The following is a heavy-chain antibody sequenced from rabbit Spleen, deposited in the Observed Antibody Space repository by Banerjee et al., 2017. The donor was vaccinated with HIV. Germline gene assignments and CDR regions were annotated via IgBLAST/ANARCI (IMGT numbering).Heavy chain of an antibody. V-gene: IGHV1S45*01. Sequence: QEQLEESGGDLVKPEGSLTLTCTASGFTISSSYWICWVRQAPGKGLEWIGCTVGGGSGSTYYASWVNGRFTISSHNAQNTLYLQLNSLTAADTATYFCVRGASSSGYYSLWGPGTLVTVS. J-gene: IGHJ4*01. CDR2: TVGGGSGST. CDR1: GFTISSSYW. CDR3: VRGASSSGYYSL. D-gene: IGHD1-1*01.